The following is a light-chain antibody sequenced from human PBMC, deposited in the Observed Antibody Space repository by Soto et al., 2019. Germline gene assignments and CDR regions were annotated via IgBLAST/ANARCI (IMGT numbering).Light chain of an antibody. CDR3: QQCFWHWT. J-gene: IGKJ1*01. V-gene: IGKV1-9*01. CDR1: HAISSY. Sequence: IQLTQSPSSLSASVGDRVTISCLASHAISSYLAWYQQKPGKAPKLLISDASTLESGVPSRFGGSGSGTEFTLSITSLQPDDFATYYCQQCFWHWTFGQGTKVDIK. CDR2: DAS.